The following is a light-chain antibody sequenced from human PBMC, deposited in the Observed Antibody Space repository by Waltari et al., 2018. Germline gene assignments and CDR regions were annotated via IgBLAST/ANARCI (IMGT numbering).Light chain of an antibody. Sequence: DIQMTQSPSTLSASVGDRVTITCRASQSVSNWLAWYQQKPGKAPKVLIYEASTLESGVPSRFSSSGSGTEFTLTISSLQPDDFATYYCQQYNDYGTWTFGQGTKVEIK. J-gene: IGKJ1*01. CDR3: QQYNDYGTWT. V-gene: IGKV1-5*03. CDR1: QSVSNW. CDR2: EAS.